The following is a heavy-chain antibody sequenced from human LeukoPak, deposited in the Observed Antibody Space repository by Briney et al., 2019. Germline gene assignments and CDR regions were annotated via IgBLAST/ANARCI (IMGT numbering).Heavy chain of an antibody. CDR1: GFIFTNYG. Sequence: GSLRLSCAVSGFIFTNYGMSWVRQPPGKGLEWIGEINHSGSTNYNPSLKSRVTISVDTSKNQFSLKLSSVTAADTAVYYCARGRKTGDIVVVVAAIRAGWFDPWGQGTLVTVSS. V-gene: IGHV4-34*01. D-gene: IGHD2-15*01. J-gene: IGHJ5*02. CDR3: ARGRKTGDIVVVVAAIRAGWFDP. CDR2: INHSGST.